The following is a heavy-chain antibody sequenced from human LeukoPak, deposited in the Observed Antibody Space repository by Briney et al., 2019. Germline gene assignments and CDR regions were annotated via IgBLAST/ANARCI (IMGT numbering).Heavy chain of an antibody. Sequence: GESLKISCKGSGYSFTSYWIGWVRQMPGKGLEWMGIIYPGDSDTRYSPSFQGQVTISADKSISTASLQWSSLKASDTAMYYCARRRPLSYYYDSSGYYPGWFDYWGQGTLVTVSS. CDR2: IYPGDSDT. J-gene: IGHJ4*02. V-gene: IGHV5-51*01. CDR3: ARRRPLSYYYDSSGYYPGWFDY. CDR1: GYSFTSYW. D-gene: IGHD3-22*01.